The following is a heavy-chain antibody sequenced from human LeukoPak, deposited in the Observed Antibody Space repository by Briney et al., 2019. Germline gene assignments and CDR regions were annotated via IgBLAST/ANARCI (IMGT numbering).Heavy chain of an antibody. Sequence: GGSLRLSCAASGFTFSSYAMTWVRQAPGKGLEWVSTISGSGSRTYYADSVKGRFTISRDNSKNTLYLQMNSLRAEDTAVYYCAKDAEGAGGMDVWGRGTSVTVSS. J-gene: IGHJ6*02. CDR3: AKDAEGAGGMDV. CDR1: GFTFSSYA. V-gene: IGHV3-23*01. CDR2: ISGSGSRT. D-gene: IGHD1-26*01.